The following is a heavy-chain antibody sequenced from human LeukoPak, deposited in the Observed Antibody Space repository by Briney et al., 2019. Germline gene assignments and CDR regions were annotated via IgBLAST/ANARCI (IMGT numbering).Heavy chain of an antibody. CDR3: AKSSTYSGSLIDY. J-gene: IGHJ4*02. D-gene: IGHD1-26*01. CDR2: ISGSGGST. CDR1: GFTFSSYA. Sequence: GGSLRLSCAASGFTFSSYAMSWVRQAPGKGLEWVSAISGSGGSTYYADSVKGRFTISRDNSKNTLYLQVNSLRAEDTAVYYCAKSSTYSGSLIDYWGQGTLVSVSS. V-gene: IGHV3-23*01.